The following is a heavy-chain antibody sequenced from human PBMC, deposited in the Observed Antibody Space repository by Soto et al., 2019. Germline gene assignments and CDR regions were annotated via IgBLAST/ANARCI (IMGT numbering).Heavy chain of an antibody. CDR3: ARDKITGLFDY. V-gene: IGHV4-59*12. CDR2: IFGSVTT. D-gene: IGHD2-8*02. Sequence: SETLSLTCTVSGGSISSYYWSWIRQPPGKGLEWIGFIFGSVTTKYNPSLKSRVTISVDTSKNQFSLKLTSVTAADTAVYYCARDKITGLFDYWGQGTLVTVSS. J-gene: IGHJ4*02. CDR1: GGSISSYY.